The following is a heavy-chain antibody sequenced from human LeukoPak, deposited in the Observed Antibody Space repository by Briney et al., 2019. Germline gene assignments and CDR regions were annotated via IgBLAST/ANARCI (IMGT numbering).Heavy chain of an antibody. CDR1: KYTFTGYY. CDR2: INPKSGDT. J-gene: IGHJ5*02. CDR3: ARDSLYNWFDP. Sequence: ASVKVSCKASKYTFTGYYIHWVRQAPGQGLEWMGWINPKSGDTNYAQKFQGRVTMTRDTSISTAYMELSRLRSDDTAVYYCARDSLYNWFDPWGQGTLVTVSS. V-gene: IGHV1-2*02.